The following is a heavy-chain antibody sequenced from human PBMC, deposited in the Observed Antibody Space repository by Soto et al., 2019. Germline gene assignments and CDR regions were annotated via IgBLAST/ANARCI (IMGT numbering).Heavy chain of an antibody. D-gene: IGHD3-10*01. CDR2: INWNGGTT. J-gene: IGHJ4*01. CDR1: GFTFDDYG. Sequence: LRLSCVASGFTFDDYGMTWVRQVPGKGLVWVSGINWNGGTTHYADSVKGRFTISRDNARNSLYLQMNSLRAEDTALYYCAKSQSPMIQAVIEAFDWWGQGNVVTVSS. V-gene: IGHV3-20*04. CDR3: AKSQSPMIQAVIEAFDW.